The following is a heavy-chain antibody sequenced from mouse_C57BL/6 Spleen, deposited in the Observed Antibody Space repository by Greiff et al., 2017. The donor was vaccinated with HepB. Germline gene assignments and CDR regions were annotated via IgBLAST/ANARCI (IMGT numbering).Heavy chain of an antibody. CDR3: TREGDYVSAMDY. CDR1: GFTFSSYA. V-gene: IGHV5-9-1*02. J-gene: IGHJ4*01. CDR2: ISSGGDYI. D-gene: IGHD2-4*01. Sequence: EVKLVESGAGLVKPGGSLKLSCAASGFTFSSYAMPWVRQTPEKRLEWVAYISSGGDYINYADTVKGRFTISRDNARNTLYLQMSSLKSEDTAMYYCTREGDYVSAMDYWGQGTSVTVSS.